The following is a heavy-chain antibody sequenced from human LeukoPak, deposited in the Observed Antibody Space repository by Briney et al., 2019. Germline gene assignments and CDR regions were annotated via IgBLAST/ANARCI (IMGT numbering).Heavy chain of an antibody. CDR1: GYTFTSYY. CDR3: ARDPPRGYSV. Sequence: ASVKVSCKASGYTFTSYYIHWVRQAPGQGLEWLGIISPSGGSTSYAQKFQGRVTMTSYTATSTVYMELSSLRSQDTAVYYCARDPPRGYSVWGQGTLVTVSS. V-gene: IGHV1-46*01. D-gene: IGHD5-18*01. J-gene: IGHJ4*02. CDR2: ISPSGGST.